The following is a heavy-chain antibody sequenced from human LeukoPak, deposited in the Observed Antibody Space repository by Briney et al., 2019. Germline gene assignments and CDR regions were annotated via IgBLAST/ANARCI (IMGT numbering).Heavy chain of an antibody. Sequence: GESLKTSSKGSGYSFTNYWIGWVRQLPGKGLEWLGIINPGDSDTRYSPSFQGQITISADKSINTAYLQWSSLNASDAAMDYCARYPPFDFWGQGTLVTVSS. CDR2: INPGDSDT. J-gene: IGHJ4*02. V-gene: IGHV5-51*01. CDR3: ARYPPFDF. CDR1: GYSFTNYW.